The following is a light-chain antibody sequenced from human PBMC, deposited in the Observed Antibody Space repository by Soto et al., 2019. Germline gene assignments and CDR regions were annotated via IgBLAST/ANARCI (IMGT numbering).Light chain of an antibody. Sequence: DIQMTQSPSSLSASVGDRVTITCQASQDISNYLNWYQQKPGKAPKLLIYDASNLETGVPSRFSGSGSGADLTFTISSLQPEDVETYYCLQYDTLTPLTFGGGTKVEIK. V-gene: IGKV1-33*01. CDR2: DAS. CDR1: QDISNY. J-gene: IGKJ4*01. CDR3: LQYDTLTPLT.